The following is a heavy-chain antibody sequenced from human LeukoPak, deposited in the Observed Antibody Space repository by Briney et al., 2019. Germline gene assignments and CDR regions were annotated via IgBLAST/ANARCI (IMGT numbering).Heavy chain of an antibody. Sequence: GESLKISCKGSGYSFTSYWISWVRQMPGKGLEWMGRIDPSDSYTNYSPSFQGHVTISADKSISTAYLQWSSLKASDTAMYYCASESMDGSGKEYYYYGMDAWGQGTTVTVSS. CDR2: IDPSDSYT. CDR3: ASESMDGSGKEYYYYGMDA. CDR1: GYSFTSYW. V-gene: IGHV5-10-1*01. D-gene: IGHD3-10*01. J-gene: IGHJ6*02.